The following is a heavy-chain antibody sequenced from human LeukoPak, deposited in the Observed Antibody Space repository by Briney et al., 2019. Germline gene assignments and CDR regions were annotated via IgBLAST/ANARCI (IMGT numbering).Heavy chain of an antibody. CDR1: GGSISSSSYY. D-gene: IGHD3-10*01. CDR3: ARRFYGSGSYPYYFDY. V-gene: IGHV4-39*01. CDR2: IYHSGST. Sequence: NASETLSLTCTVSGGSISSSSYYWGWIRQPPGKGLEWIGSIYHSGSTYYNPSLKSRVTISVDTSKNQFSLKLSSVTAADTAVYYCARRFYGSGSYPYYFDYWGQGTLVTVSS. J-gene: IGHJ4*02.